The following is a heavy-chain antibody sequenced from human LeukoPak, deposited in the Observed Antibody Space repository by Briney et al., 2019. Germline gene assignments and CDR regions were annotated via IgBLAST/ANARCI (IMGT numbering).Heavy chain of an antibody. CDR2: IYSGGST. D-gene: IGHD2-15*01. CDR3: AKEGCSGGSCYAPDY. Sequence: GGSLRLSCAASGFTVSSNYMSWVRQAPGKGLEWVSVIYSGGSTYYADSVKGRFTISRDNSKNTLYLQMNSLRAEDTAVYYCAKEGCSGGSCYAPDYWGQGTLVTVSS. V-gene: IGHV3-53*01. CDR1: GFTVSSNY. J-gene: IGHJ4*02.